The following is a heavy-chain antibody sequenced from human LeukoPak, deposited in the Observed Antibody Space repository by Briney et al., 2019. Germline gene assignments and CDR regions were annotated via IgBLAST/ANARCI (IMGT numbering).Heavy chain of an antibody. V-gene: IGHV3-7*03. Sequence: GGSLRLSCAASGFTFSNYWMDWVRQAPGKGLEWVAIIKEDGSKKDYVDPVKGRFTISRDNAKNSLYLQMNSLRDEDTAVYYCARDPAYGAFDIWGQGTMVTVSS. CDR1: GFTFSNYW. J-gene: IGHJ3*02. CDR3: ARDPAYGAFDI. CDR2: IKEDGSKK. D-gene: IGHD4-17*01.